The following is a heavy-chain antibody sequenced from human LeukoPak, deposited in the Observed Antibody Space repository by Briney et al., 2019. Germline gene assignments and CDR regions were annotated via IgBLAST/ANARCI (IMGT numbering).Heavy chain of an antibody. CDR2: ISSSGSTI. CDR3: ARDLAWGAFDY. J-gene: IGHJ4*02. Sequence: GGSLRLSCAASGFTFSSYEMNWVRQAPGKGLEWVSYISSSGSTIYYADSVKGRFTISRDNAKNSLYLQMNSLRAEDTAVYYCARDLAWGAFDYWGQGTLVTVSS. D-gene: IGHD7-27*01. CDR1: GFTFSSYE. V-gene: IGHV3-48*03.